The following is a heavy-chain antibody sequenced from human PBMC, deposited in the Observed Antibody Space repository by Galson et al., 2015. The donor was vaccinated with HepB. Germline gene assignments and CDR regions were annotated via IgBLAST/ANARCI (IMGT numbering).Heavy chain of an antibody. CDR2: INAGNGNT. V-gene: IGHV1-3*01. Sequence: SVKVSCKASGYTFTSYAMHWVRQAPGQRLEWMGWINAGNGNTKYSQKFQGRVTITRDTSASTAYMELSSLRSEDTAVYYCASGLARPTDYYYYGMDVWGQGTTVTVSS. D-gene: IGHD6-6*01. CDR3: ASGLARPTDYYYYGMDV. J-gene: IGHJ6*02. CDR1: GYTFTSYA.